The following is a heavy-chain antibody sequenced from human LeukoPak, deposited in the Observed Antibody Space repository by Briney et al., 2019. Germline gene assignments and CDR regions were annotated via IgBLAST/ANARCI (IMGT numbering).Heavy chain of an antibody. J-gene: IGHJ5*02. CDR2: ISVDNGNT. Sequence: ASVKVSCKAYGYTFANYAMTWVRQAPGQGLEWMGWISVDNGNTNDAQMLQGRVTMTTNTSTNTAYMELRGLRFDDTAIYYCGGENWVVAGFLNHWGKGPRVTVPS. V-gene: IGHV1-18*01. CDR1: GYTFANYA. D-gene: IGHD2-15*01. CDR3: GGENWVVAGFLNH.